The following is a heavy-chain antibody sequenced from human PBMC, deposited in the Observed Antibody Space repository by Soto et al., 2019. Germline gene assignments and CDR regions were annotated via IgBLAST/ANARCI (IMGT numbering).Heavy chain of an antibody. D-gene: IGHD3-10*01. Sequence: QVQQVQSGAEVKKPGSSVKVSCKASGGTFSRYAFSWVRQAPGQGLEWMGGIVPIYGTRSFAQKFQGRLTITADEPTRTAYLELSSLRSEDTAVYYCARDLDYYGSGSHYYYGMGVWGQGTTVTVSS. CDR1: GGTFSRYA. CDR3: ARDLDYYGSGSHYYYGMGV. J-gene: IGHJ6*02. CDR2: IVPIYGTR. V-gene: IGHV1-69*01.